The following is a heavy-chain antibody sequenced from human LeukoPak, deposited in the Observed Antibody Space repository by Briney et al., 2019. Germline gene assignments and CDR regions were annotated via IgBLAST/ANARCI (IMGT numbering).Heavy chain of an antibody. CDR2: INSDGSDT. D-gene: IGHD6-19*01. Sequence: GGSLRLSCAASEFTFSSYWMHWVRQAPGKGLGWVSRINSDGSDTSYADSVKGRFTISRDNAKNSLYLQMNSLRAEDTALYYCAKVKAAVAGTFDFWGQGTPVTVSS. CDR3: AKVKAAVAGTFDF. V-gene: IGHV3-74*01. J-gene: IGHJ4*02. CDR1: EFTFSSYW.